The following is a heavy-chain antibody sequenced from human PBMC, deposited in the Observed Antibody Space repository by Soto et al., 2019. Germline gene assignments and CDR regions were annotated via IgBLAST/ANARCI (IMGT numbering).Heavy chain of an antibody. CDR2: IYYSGST. Sequence: SETLSLTCTVSGGSVSSGSYYWSWIRQPPGKGLEWIGYIYYSGSTNYNPSLKSRVTISVDTSKNQFSLKLSSVTAADTAVYYCARARADLDTAIVSSYYGLDVRGQGTSGTLSS. D-gene: IGHD5-18*01. J-gene: IGHJ6*02. CDR1: GGSVSSGSYY. CDR3: ARARADLDTAIVSSYYGLDV. V-gene: IGHV4-61*01.